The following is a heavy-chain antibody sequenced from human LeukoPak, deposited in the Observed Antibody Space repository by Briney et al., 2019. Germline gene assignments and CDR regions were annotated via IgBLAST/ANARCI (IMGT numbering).Heavy chain of an antibody. Sequence: GGSLRLSCAASGFTFSRSWMHWVRQGPGKGLVWVSRINSDGSSTRYADFVKGRFTISRDNAKNTLYLQMNSLRSEDTALYYCVRDNYYGMDVWGQGTTVAVSS. CDR3: VRDNYYGMDV. CDR2: INSDGSST. V-gene: IGHV3-74*01. J-gene: IGHJ6*02. CDR1: GFTFSRSW.